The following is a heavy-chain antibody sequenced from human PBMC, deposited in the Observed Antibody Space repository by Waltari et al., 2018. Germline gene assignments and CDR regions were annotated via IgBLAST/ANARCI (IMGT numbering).Heavy chain of an antibody. J-gene: IGHJ4*02. CDR2: IKEDGTEE. Sequence: EVQLVESGGGLVQPGGSIRLSGTASGFTFVNYWMSWVRQAPGKGLQWVAYIKEDGTEESYLDSLKGRFAISRDDAKNSLHLQMNSLRVEDTAIYYCARVSKGIHFDYWGQGTLVTVSS. CDR1: GFTFVNYW. CDR3: ARVSKGIHFDY. V-gene: IGHV3-7*04.